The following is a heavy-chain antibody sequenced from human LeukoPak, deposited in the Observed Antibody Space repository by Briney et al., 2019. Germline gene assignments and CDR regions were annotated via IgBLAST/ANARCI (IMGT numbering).Heavy chain of an antibody. D-gene: IGHD2-21*02. CDR2: IRSKAYGGTT. CDR3: TRESAEATAKFDY. Sequence: SLRLSCTASGFTFGDYAMDWVRQAPGKGLEWVGCIRSKAYGGTTEYAASVKGRFTISRDDSKSIAYLQMNSLKTEDTAVYYCTRESAEATAKFDYWGQGTPVTLSS. CDR1: GFTFGDYA. V-gene: IGHV3-49*04. J-gene: IGHJ4*02.